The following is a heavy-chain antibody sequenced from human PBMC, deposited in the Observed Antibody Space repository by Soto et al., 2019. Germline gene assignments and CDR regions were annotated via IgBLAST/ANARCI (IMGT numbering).Heavy chain of an antibody. Sequence: SETLSLTCAVSGGSISSGGYSWSWIRQPPGKGLEWIGYIYHSGSTYYNPSLKSRVTISVDRSKNQFYLKLSSVTAADTAVYYCARDRAAAGHYFDYWGQGTLVTVSS. V-gene: IGHV4-30-2*01. CDR1: GGSISSGGYS. J-gene: IGHJ4*02. CDR3: ARDRAAAGHYFDY. CDR2: IYHSGST. D-gene: IGHD6-13*01.